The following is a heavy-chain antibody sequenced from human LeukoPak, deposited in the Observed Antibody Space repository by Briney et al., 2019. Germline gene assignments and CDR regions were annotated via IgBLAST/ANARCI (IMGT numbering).Heavy chain of an antibody. CDR1: GGTFSSPG. V-gene: IGHV1-69*05. CDR2: IIPIFGAT. D-gene: IGHD3-22*01. Sequence: PVKGSCKAFGGTFSSPGFNRGRQGPGQRPGLIGGIIPIFGATNYAEKFQGRVTITTDDSTSTGYMELSSLTSEDTAVYYCARRWPHSSGYYLFDYWGQGTLVTVSS. J-gene: IGHJ4*02. CDR3: ARRWPHSSGYYLFDY.